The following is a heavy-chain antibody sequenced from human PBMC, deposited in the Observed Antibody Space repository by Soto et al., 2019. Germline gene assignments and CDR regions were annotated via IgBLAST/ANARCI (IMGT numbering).Heavy chain of an antibody. CDR1: GGSFSGYY. CDR2: INHSGST. D-gene: IGHD3-10*01. CDR3: ARGKGITMVRGVGNWFDP. V-gene: IGHV4-34*01. J-gene: IGHJ5*02. Sequence: SETLSLTCAVYGGSFSGYYWSWISQPPGKGLEWIGEINHSGSTNYNPSLKRRVTISVDTSKNQFSLKLGSVTAADTAVYYCARGKGITMVRGVGNWFDPWGQGTLVTVSS.